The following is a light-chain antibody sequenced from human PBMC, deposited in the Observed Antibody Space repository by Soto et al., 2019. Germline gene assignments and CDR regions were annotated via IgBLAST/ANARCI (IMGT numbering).Light chain of an antibody. J-gene: IGKJ4*01. CDR2: DAS. V-gene: IGKV3-11*01. Sequence: EVVLTQSPAILSLSPGERATLSCRASQSIGNSLAWYQQKPGQAPRLLIYDASNRATGIPGRISGSGSGTDFTRTISSLEVEDFAVYYCQHRGNWPAFGGRTKVEIK. CDR3: QHRGNWPA. CDR1: QSIGNS.